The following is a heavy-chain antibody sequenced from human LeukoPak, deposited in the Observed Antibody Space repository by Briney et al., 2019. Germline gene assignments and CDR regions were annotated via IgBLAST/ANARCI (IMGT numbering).Heavy chain of an antibody. CDR3: ARRHRAAAGTVIDY. CDR1: GFTFSSYD. Sequence: PGGSLRLSCAASGFTFSSYDMNWVRQAPGKGLEWVSYISSSGSTIYYADSVKGRFTISRDNAKNSLYLQMNSLRAEDTAVYYCARRHRAAAGTVIDYWGQGTLVTVSS. J-gene: IGHJ4*02. D-gene: IGHD6-13*01. CDR2: ISSSGSTI. V-gene: IGHV3-48*03.